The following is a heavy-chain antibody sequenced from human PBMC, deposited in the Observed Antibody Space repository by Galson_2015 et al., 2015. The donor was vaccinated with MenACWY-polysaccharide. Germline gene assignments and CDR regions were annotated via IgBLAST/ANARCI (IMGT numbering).Heavy chain of an antibody. CDR1: GFSLITKGVG. D-gene: IGHD3-16*01. V-gene: IGHV2-5*02. Sequence: PALVKPTQTLTLTCTFSGFSLITKGVGVNWTRQPPGKALEWLAVIYWDGDNRYSPSLRSRLTVTKDTSKNQVVLTMTNMDLVDTATYYCAHVMITFGGVIGDDAFDVWGPGTMVTVSS. J-gene: IGHJ3*01. CDR3: AHVMITFGGVIGDDAFDV. CDR2: IYWDGDN.